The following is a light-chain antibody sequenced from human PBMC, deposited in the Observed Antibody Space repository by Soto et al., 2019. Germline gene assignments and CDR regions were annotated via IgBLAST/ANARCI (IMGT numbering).Light chain of an antibody. Sequence: QSALTQPASVSGSPRQSITISCTGTSSDIGSYHLVSWYQQHPGKAPKLTIYEGSKRPSGVSNRFSGSKSGNTASLTISGLQTEDEADYYCCSYARSNFVVFGGGTKLTVL. CDR3: CSYARSNFVV. J-gene: IGLJ2*01. CDR2: EGS. V-gene: IGLV2-23*01. CDR1: SSDIGSYHL.